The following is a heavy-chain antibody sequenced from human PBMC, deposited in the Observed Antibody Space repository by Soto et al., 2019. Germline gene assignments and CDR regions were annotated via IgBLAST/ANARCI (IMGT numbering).Heavy chain of an antibody. CDR1: GYTFSSYG. CDR3: ARAATTIINWLDP. Sequence: QVPLVQSGAEVRKPGASVKVSCKASGYTFSSYGISWVRQAPGQGLEWMGWISAYNGNTNSAQKVQGRVTMTTDTSTSTAYMELRSLRSDDTAVYYCARAATTIINWLDPWGQGTLVTVSS. V-gene: IGHV1-18*01. D-gene: IGHD6-25*01. CDR2: ISAYNGNT. J-gene: IGHJ5*02.